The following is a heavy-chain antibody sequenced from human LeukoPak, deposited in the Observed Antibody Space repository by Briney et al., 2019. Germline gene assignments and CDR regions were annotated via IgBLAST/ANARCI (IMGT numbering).Heavy chain of an antibody. D-gene: IGHD3-9*01. J-gene: IGHJ4*02. CDR1: GFTFSSYA. V-gene: IGHV3-21*01. Sequence: GGSLRLSCAASGFTFSSYAMHWVRQAPGKGLEWVSSISSSSSYIYYADSVKGRFTISRDNAKNLLYLQMNSLRAEDTAVYYCARVPYISPYYFDYWGQGTLVTVSS. CDR2: ISSSSSYI. CDR3: ARVPYISPYYFDY.